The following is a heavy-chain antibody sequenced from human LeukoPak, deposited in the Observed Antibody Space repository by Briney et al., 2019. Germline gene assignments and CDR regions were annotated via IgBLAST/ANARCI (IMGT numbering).Heavy chain of an antibody. CDR2: MSPNSGNT. CDR1: GYTSTSYD. CDR3: AREKYYYDSSGYYYYYYGMDV. J-gene: IGHJ6*02. V-gene: IGHV1-8*01. Sequence: ASVKVSCKASGYTSTSYDINWVRQATGQGLEWMGWMSPNSGNTGYAQKFQGRVTMTRNTSISTAYMELSSLRSEDTAVYYCAREKYYYDSSGYYYYYYGMDVWGQGTTVTVSS. D-gene: IGHD3-22*01.